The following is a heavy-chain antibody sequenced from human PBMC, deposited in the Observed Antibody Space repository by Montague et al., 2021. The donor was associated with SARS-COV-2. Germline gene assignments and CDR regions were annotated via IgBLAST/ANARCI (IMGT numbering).Heavy chain of an antibody. V-gene: IGHV4-59*02. Sequence: SETLSLTCIVSGSSVRSYYWSWIRQPPGKGLEWIGYIYDSGSTNXNPSLKSRVTISVDTSKNQFSLKLSPVTAADTAVYYCARESTVTTFGGPYYIDSWGQGTLITVSA. CDR3: ARESTVTTFGGPYYIDS. D-gene: IGHD4-17*01. J-gene: IGHJ4*02. CDR2: IYDSGST. CDR1: GSSVRSYY.